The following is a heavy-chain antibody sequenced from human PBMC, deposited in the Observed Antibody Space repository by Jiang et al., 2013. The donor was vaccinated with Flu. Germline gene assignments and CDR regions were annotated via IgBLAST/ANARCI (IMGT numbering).Heavy chain of an antibody. V-gene: IGHV4-34*01. Sequence: VLLKPSETLSLTCAVYGGSFRGYYWNWIRQPPGKGLEWIGEINHSGSTNYNPSLKSRVTISVDTSKNQFSLKLSSVTAADTAVYYCARGPVGTTQVEYYYYYMDVWGKGTTVTVSS. CDR2: INHSGST. CDR1: GGSFRGYY. CDR3: ARGPVGTTQVEYYYYYMDV. D-gene: IGHD2-21*02. J-gene: IGHJ6*03.